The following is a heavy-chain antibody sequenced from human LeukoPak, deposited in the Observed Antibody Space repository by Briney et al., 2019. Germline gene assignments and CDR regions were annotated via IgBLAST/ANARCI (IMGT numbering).Heavy chain of an antibody. J-gene: IGHJ5*02. Sequence: GGSLRLSCAASGFTFNNYWMSWVRQAPGKGLEWVANIKQDGSEKYYVDSVKGRFTISRDNAKNSLYLQMNSLRAEDTAVYYCARGPSTVTIRTYNWFDPWGQGTLVTVSS. CDR3: ARGPSTVTIRTYNWFDP. V-gene: IGHV3-7*04. D-gene: IGHD4-17*01. CDR2: IKQDGSEK. CDR1: GFTFNNYW.